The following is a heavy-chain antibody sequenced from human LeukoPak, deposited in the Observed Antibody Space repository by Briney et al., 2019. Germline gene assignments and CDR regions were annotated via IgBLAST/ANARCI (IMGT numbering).Heavy chain of an antibody. CDR2: IKQDGTEK. V-gene: IGHV3-7*01. D-gene: IGHD3-10*01. J-gene: IGHJ4*02. Sequence: GGSLRLSCAASGITFSNYWMSWVRQAPGRGLEWVANIKQDGTEKYYVDSVKGRFTISRDNAKNSLYLQMNSLGAEDTAVYYCATGGGVHVDWGQGTLVTVSS. CDR3: ATGGGVHVD. CDR1: GITFSNYW.